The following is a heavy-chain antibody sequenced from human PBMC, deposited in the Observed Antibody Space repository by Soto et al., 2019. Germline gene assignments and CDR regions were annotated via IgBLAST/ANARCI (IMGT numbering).Heavy chain of an antibody. V-gene: IGHV4-34*01. J-gene: IGHJ5*02. Sequence: SETLSLTCAVYGGSFSGYYWSWIRQPPGKGLEWIGEINHSGSTNYNPSLKSRVTISVDTSKNQFSLKLSSVTAADTAVYYCARGTANFDYGDYVQWFDPWGQGTLVTVSS. D-gene: IGHD4-17*01. CDR1: GGSFSGYY. CDR3: ARGTANFDYGDYVQWFDP. CDR2: INHSGST.